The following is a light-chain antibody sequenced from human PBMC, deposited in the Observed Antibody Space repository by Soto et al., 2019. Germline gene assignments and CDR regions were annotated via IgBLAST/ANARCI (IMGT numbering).Light chain of an antibody. CDR3: AAWDDSLNGSYV. Sequence: QSVLTQPPSASGTPGQRVTISCSGSSSNIGSNTVNWYQQLPGTAPKLLIYSNNQRPSGGPDRFSGSKSGTSASLAISGLQSEDEADYSCAAWDDSLNGSYVFGTGTKLTVL. J-gene: IGLJ1*01. CDR1: SSNIGSNT. V-gene: IGLV1-44*01. CDR2: SNN.